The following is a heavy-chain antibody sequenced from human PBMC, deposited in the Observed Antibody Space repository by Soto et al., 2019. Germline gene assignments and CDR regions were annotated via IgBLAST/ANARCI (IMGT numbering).Heavy chain of an antibody. CDR3: SRAPEYSRSSSWWFDP. CDR2: IISILGIA. J-gene: IGHJ5*02. Sequence: QVQLAQSGAEVKKPGSSVKVSCKASGGSFSSYTISWVRQAPGQGLEWMGRIISILGIANYAQKFQGRVTITADKSTSTAYMELGSLKSEDTAGYYCSRAPEYSRSSSWWFDPWGQGTLVTVSS. V-gene: IGHV1-69*02. CDR1: GGSFSSYT. D-gene: IGHD6-6*01.